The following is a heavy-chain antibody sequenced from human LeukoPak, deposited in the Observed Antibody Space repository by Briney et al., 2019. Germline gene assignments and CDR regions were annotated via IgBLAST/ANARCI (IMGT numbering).Heavy chain of an antibody. CDR1: GFTFDDYA. D-gene: IGHD6-6*01. CDR3: AKDLIGGIAARLLEWGAFDI. Sequence: PAGSLRLSCAASGFTFDDYAMHWVRQAPGKGLEWVCLISGDGSSTYYADSVKGRFTISRDNSKNSLYLQMNSLRTEDTALYYCAKDLIGGIAARLLEWGAFDIWVQGTMVTVSS. CDR2: ISGDGSST. V-gene: IGHV3-43*02. J-gene: IGHJ3*02.